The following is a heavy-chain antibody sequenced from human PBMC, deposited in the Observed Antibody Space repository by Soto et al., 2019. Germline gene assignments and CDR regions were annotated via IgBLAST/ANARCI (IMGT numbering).Heavy chain of an antibody. Sequence: SPTLSLTCAISGDSVSSNSAAWNWIRQSPSRGLEWLGRTYYRSKWYNDYAVSVKSRITINPDTSKNQFSLQLNSVTPEDTAVYYCARDWGYSSGWSSDAFDIWGQGTMVTVSS. D-gene: IGHD6-19*01. CDR3: ARDWGYSSGWSSDAFDI. CDR1: GDSVSSNSAA. CDR2: TYYRSKWYN. V-gene: IGHV6-1*01. J-gene: IGHJ3*02.